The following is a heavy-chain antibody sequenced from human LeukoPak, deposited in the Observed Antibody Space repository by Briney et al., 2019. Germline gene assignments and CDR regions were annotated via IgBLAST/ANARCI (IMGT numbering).Heavy chain of an antibody. V-gene: IGHV3-7*01. CDR3: ATYTHWVAGDV. CDR1: GFTFRDPW. Sequence: GGSLRLSCAAPGFTFRDPWMSWVRQAPGKGLEWVANMNQDGSVKDYVDSVKGRFTISRDNARNSLYLQMSSLRAEDTAVYYCATYTHWVAGDVWGQGTTVTVSS. J-gene: IGHJ6*02. D-gene: IGHD3-16*01. CDR2: MNQDGSVK.